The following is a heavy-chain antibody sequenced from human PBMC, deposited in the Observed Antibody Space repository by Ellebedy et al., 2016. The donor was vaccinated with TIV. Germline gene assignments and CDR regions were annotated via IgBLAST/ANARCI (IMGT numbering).Heavy chain of an antibody. J-gene: IGHJ4*02. CDR1: GYTFTSYD. Sequence: ASVKVSXXASGYTFTSYDINWVRQATGQGLEWMGWMYPNSGNTGYAQKFQGRVTMTRNTSISTAYMELSSLRSEDTAVYYCARDPYSSSLVGFDYWGQGTLVTVSS. V-gene: IGHV1-8*01. CDR2: MYPNSGNT. D-gene: IGHD6-6*01. CDR3: ARDPYSSSLVGFDY.